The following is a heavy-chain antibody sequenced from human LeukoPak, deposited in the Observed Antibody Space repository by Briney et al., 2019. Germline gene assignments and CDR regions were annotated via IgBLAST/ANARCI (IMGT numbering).Heavy chain of an antibody. Sequence: ASVKVSCKASGYTFNTFSWVRQAPGQGLEWMGWIFTYTGNADYAKKFQGRVNLTANTSASTAYMELRSLRSDDTAVYYCARTPEDIVVVVPDYWGQGTLVTVSS. CDR2: IFTYTGNA. J-gene: IGHJ4*02. CDR3: ARTPEDIVVVVPDY. V-gene: IGHV1-18*01. CDR1: GYTFNT. D-gene: IGHD2-15*01.